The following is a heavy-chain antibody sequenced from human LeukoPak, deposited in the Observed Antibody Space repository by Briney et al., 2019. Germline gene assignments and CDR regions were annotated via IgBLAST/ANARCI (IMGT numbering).Heavy chain of an antibody. J-gene: IGHJ4*02. D-gene: IGHD1-26*01. CDR1: GFTFSSYA. V-gene: IGHV3-23*01. CDR2: ISGSGGST. CDR3: AKDRGWELRYFDY. Sequence: PGGSLRLSCAASGFTFSSYAMSWVRQAPGKGLEWVSAISGSGGSTYYADSVKGRFTISIDNSKNTLYLQMNSLRAEDTAVYYCAKDRGWELRYFDYWGQGTLVTVSS.